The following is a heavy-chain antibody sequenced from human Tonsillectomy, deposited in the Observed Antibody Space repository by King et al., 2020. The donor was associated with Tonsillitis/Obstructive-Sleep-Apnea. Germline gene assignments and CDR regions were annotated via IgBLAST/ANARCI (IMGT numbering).Heavy chain of an antibody. CDR2: ISSSGSTI. V-gene: IGHV3-48*03. J-gene: IGHJ2*01. Sequence: QLVESGGGLVQPGGSMRLSCAASGFTFSTYEMNWVRQAPGKGLEWVSYISSSGSTIYYADSVKGRFTISRDNAKNSLYLQMNSLRAEDTAVYYCARDSLGWYFDLWGRGTLVSVSS. CDR1: GFTFSTYE. D-gene: IGHD5-12*01. CDR3: ARDSLGWYFDL.